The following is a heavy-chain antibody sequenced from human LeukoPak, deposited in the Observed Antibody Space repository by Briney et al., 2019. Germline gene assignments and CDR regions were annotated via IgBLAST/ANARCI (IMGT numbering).Heavy chain of an antibody. D-gene: IGHD3-16*02. CDR2: INPNSGGT. V-gene: IGHV1-2*02. CDR3: ARVETVYGGAIVY. J-gene: IGHJ4*02. Sequence: ASVKVSCKATGYTFTGYYMHWVRQAPGQGLEWMGCINPNSGGTKYAQKFQGGVTLTRDTSISTAYMELSRLRSDDTAVYYCARVETVYGGAIVYWGQGTLVTVSS. CDR1: GYTFTGYY.